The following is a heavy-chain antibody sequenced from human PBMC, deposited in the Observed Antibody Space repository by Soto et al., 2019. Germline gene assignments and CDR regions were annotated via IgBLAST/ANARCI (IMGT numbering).Heavy chain of an antibody. V-gene: IGHV1-69*13. CDR3: ARDRDYYYGMDV. Sequence: SVKVSCKAAGGTFSSYAISWVRQAPGQGLEWMGGIIPIFGTVNYAQKFQGRVTITADESTSTAYMELSSLRSEDTAVYYCARDRDYYYGMDVWGQGTTVTVSS. D-gene: IGHD3-10*01. CDR2: IIPIFGTV. J-gene: IGHJ6*02. CDR1: GGTFSSYA.